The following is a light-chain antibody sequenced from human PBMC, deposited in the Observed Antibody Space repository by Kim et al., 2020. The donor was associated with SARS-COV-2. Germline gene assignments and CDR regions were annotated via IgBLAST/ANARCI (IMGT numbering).Light chain of an antibody. V-gene: IGLV3-1*01. J-gene: IGLJ2*01. CDR2: QDS. CDR3: QAWDSSTVV. CDR1: KLGDKY. Sequence: SVSPGQTASITCSGDKLGDKYACCYQQKPGQSPGLVIYQDSKRPSGIPERFSGSNSGNTATLTISGTQAMDEADYYCQAWDSSTVVFGGGTQLTVL.